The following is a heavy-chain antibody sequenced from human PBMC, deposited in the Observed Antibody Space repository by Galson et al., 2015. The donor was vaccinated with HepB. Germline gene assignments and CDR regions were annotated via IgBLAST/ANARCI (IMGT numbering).Heavy chain of an antibody. V-gene: IGHV5-51*03. Sequence: QSGAEVKKPGESLKISCKGSGYSFTSYWIGWVRQMPGKGLEWMGIIYPGDSDTSYSPSFQGQVTISADKSISTAYLQWSSLKASDTAMYYCARYPMSSMRADWYFDLWGRGTLVTVSS. CDR1: GYSFTSYW. CDR2: IYPGDSDT. D-gene: IGHD3-22*01. CDR3: ARYPMSSMRADWYFDL. J-gene: IGHJ2*01.